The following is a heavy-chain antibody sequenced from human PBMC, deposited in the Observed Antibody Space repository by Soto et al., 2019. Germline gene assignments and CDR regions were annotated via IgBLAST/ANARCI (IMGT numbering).Heavy chain of an antibody. D-gene: IGHD5-18*01. CDR2: TYYTGST. J-gene: IGHJ6*02. CDR3: ASARYFGVDV. CDR1: GGSMNDVTHY. V-gene: IGHV4-39*01. Sequence: PSETLSLTCSVSGGSMNDVTHYWAWIRQPPGKGLEWIATTYYTGSTHYNSSLKGRATISVDTSQNQFSLELTSVTAADTAVYHCASARYFGVDVWGHGTTVTVSS.